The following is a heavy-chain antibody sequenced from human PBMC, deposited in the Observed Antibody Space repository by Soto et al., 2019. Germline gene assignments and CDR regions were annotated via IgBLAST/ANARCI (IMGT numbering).Heavy chain of an antibody. D-gene: IGHD3-16*01. J-gene: IGHJ4*02. Sequence: QITLKESGPTLVKPTQTLTLTCTFSGFSLNTYGVGVGWIRQPPGKALEWLALIYWDDDKRYSPSLKSRLTITKETSKNQVVLTMTNMDPVDTVTYYCARALGSWGAYYFDYWGQGTLGTVSS. CDR2: IYWDDDK. V-gene: IGHV2-5*02. CDR3: ARALGSWGAYYFDY. CDR1: GFSLNTYGVG.